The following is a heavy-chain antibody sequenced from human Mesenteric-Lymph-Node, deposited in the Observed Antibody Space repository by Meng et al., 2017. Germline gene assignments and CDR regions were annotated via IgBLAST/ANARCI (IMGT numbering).Heavy chain of an antibody. D-gene: IGHD3-10*01. J-gene: IGHJ6*02. CDR3: ARVPLLYCGSGSSDVYYGMDV. CDR2: MNPNSGNT. Sequence: ASVKVSCKASGYTFTSYDINWVRQATGQGLEWMGWMNPNSGNTGYAQKVQGRVTITRNTSISTAYMELSSLRSEDTAVYYCARVPLLYCGSGSSDVYYGMDVWGQGTTVTVSS. CDR1: GYTFTSYD. V-gene: IGHV1-8*03.